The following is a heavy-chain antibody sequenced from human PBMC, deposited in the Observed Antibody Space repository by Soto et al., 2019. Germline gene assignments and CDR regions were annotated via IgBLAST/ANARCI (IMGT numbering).Heavy chain of an antibody. CDR2: IYYSGST. J-gene: IGHJ6*02. Sequence: PSETLSLTCTVSGGSISSGGYYWSWIRQHPGKGLEWIGYIYYSGSTYYNPSLKSRVTISVDTSKNQFSLKLSSVTAADTAVYYCARDQVSGDFWSGYDYYYYGMDVWGQGTTVTVS. CDR1: GGSISSGGYY. CDR3: ARDQVSGDFWSGYDYYYYGMDV. D-gene: IGHD3-3*01. V-gene: IGHV4-31*03.